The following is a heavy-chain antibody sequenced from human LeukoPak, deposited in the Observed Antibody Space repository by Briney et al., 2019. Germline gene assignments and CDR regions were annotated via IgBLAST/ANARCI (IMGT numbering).Heavy chain of an antibody. D-gene: IGHD2-15*01. Sequence: GGSLRLSCAASGFTFDDYAMHWVRQAPGKGLEWVSGISCNSGSIGYADSVKGRFTISRDNAKNSLYLQMNSLRAEDTALYYCAKGYCSGGSCYGDYWGQGTLVTVSS. CDR3: AKGYCSGGSCYGDY. V-gene: IGHV3-9*01. CDR1: GFTFDDYA. J-gene: IGHJ4*02. CDR2: ISCNSGSI.